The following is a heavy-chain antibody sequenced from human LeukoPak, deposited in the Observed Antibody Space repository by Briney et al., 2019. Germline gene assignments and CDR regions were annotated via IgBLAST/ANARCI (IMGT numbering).Heavy chain of an antibody. V-gene: IGHV1-18*01. Sequence: ASVKVSCKASGYTFTSYGISWVRQAPGQGLEWMGWISAYNGNTNYAPKLQGRVTMTTDTSTSTAYMELRSLRSDDTAVYYCARDKDSYGINWFDPWGQGTLVTVSS. CDR1: GYTFTSYG. CDR2: ISAYNGNT. J-gene: IGHJ5*02. D-gene: IGHD5-18*01. CDR3: ARDKDSYGINWFDP.